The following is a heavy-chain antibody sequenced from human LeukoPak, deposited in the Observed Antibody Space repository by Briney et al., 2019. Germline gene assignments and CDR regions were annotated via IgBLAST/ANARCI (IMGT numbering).Heavy chain of an antibody. V-gene: IGHV3-33*01. Sequence: GGSLRLSCAASRLTFSSYGMHWVRQAPGKGLEWVAVIWYDGSNKYYADSVKGRFTISRDNSKNTLYLQMNSLRAEDTAVYYCARDLLTGLYYYYGMDVWGQGTTVTVSS. J-gene: IGHJ6*02. CDR3: ARDLLTGLYYYYGMDV. CDR2: IWYDGSNK. CDR1: RLTFSSYG. D-gene: IGHD3-9*01.